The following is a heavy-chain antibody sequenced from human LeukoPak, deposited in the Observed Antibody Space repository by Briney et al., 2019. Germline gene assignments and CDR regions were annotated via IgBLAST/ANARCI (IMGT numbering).Heavy chain of an antibody. D-gene: IGHD1-26*01. CDR1: GFTFSSYS. J-gene: IGHJ4*02. Sequence: GGSLRLSCAASGFTFSSYSMNWVRQAPGKGLEWVSSISSSSSFIYYADSVKGRFTISRDNAKNSLYLQMNSLRAENTAVYYCARDRWELSSIDYWGQGTLVTVSS. V-gene: IGHV3-21*01. CDR2: ISSSSSFI. CDR3: ARDRWELSSIDY.